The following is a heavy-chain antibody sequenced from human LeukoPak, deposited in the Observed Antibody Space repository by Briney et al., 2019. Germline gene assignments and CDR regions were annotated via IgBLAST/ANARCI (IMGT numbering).Heavy chain of an antibody. V-gene: IGHV1-46*01. CDR3: ARDGGGDYDFDY. D-gene: IGHD4-17*01. Sequence: ASVKVSCKASGYTFSTYYMHWVRQAPGQGVEWMGIINPSGTDSNYAQKFQGRVTMTRDMSTSTVNMELSILRSEDTAVYYCARDGGGDYDFDYWGQGTLVTVSS. CDR2: INPSGTDS. J-gene: IGHJ4*02. CDR1: GYTFSTYY.